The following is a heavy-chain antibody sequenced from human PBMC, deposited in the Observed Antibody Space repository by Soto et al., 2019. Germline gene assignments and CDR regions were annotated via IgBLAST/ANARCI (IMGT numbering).Heavy chain of an antibody. CDR3: AREIAAAGPSYYYYGMDV. D-gene: IGHD6-13*01. Sequence: PSETLSLTCTVSGGSISSGDYYWSWIRQPPGKGLEWIGYIYYSGSTYYNPSLKSRVTISVDTSKNQFSLKLSSVTAADTAVYYCAREIAAAGPSYYYYGMDVWGQGTTVTVSS. CDR1: GGSISSGDYY. CDR2: IYYSGST. V-gene: IGHV4-30-4*01. J-gene: IGHJ6*02.